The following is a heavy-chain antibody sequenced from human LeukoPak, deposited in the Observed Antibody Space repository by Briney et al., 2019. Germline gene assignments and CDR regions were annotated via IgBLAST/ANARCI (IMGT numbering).Heavy chain of an antibody. V-gene: IGHV3-33*03. CDR3: AKCVYSNIYYWFDP. CDR2: IWYDGSNK. J-gene: IGHJ5*02. CDR1: GFTFSSYG. D-gene: IGHD6-13*01. Sequence: GGSLRLSCAASGFTFSSYGMHWVRQAPGKGLEWVAVIWYDGSNKYYADSVKGRFTISRDNSKNSLYLQMNSLRTEDTALYYCAKCVYSNIYYWFDPWGQGTLVSVFS.